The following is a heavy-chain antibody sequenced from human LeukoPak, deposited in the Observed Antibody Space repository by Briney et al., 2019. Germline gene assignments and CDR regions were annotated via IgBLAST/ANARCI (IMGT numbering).Heavy chain of an antibody. Sequence: GGSLRLSCAASGFTFSGSAMHWVRQASGKGLEWVGRIRSKTNNYATEYAVSVRGRFIISRDDSKNTVFLQMNSLTTEDTAVYYCTRLRGEKASGDYWGQGTLVTVSS. CDR1: GFTFSGSA. D-gene: IGHD3-10*01. V-gene: IGHV3-73*01. J-gene: IGHJ4*02. CDR2: IRSKTNNYAT. CDR3: TRLRGEKASGDY.